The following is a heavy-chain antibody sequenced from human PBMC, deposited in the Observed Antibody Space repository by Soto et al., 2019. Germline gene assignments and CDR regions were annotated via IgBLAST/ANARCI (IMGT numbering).Heavy chain of an antibody. V-gene: IGHV4-30-4*08. Sequence: SETLSLTCTVSGGSISSGGYYWSWIRQHPGKGLEWIGYIYYSGSTYYNPSLKSRVTISVDTSKNQFSLKLSSVTAADTAVYYCARSPMVRGVIISLNYYYGMDVWGQGTTVTVSS. CDR1: GGSISSGGYY. J-gene: IGHJ6*02. CDR2: IYYSGST. D-gene: IGHD3-10*01. CDR3: ARSPMVRGVIISLNYYYGMDV.